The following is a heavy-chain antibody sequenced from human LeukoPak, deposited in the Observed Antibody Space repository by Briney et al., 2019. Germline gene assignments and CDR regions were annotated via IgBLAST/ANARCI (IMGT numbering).Heavy chain of an antibody. V-gene: IGHV3-73*01. J-gene: IGHJ4*02. CDR1: GFTFSGSP. CDR3: TQSNY. CDR2: IRSKADNYAT. Sequence: GGSLRLSCAASGFTFSGSPILWVRQASGKGLEWVGRIRSKADNYATAYAASVQGRCTISRDDSKNTAYLQLNSLRTEDTAVYYCTQSNYWGQGALVTVSS.